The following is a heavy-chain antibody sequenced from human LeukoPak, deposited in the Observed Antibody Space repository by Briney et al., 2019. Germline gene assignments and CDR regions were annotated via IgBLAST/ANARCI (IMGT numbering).Heavy chain of an antibody. CDR3: ARGRTAKTPFDY. D-gene: IGHD2-21*02. V-gene: IGHV3-21*01. CDR1: VFTFSSYS. J-gene: IGHJ4*02. Sequence: GGSLRLSCAASVFTFSSYSMNWVRQAPGKGLEWVSSISSSSSYIYYADSVKGRFTISRDNAKNSLYLQMNSLRAEDTAVYYCARGRTAKTPFDYWGQGTLVTVSS. CDR2: ISSSSSYI.